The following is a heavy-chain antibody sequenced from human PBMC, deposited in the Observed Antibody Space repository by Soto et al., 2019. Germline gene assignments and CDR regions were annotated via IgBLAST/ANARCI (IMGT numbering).Heavy chain of an antibody. CDR1: GGTFSSYT. CDR2: VIPILGNV. J-gene: IGHJ1*01. D-gene: IGHD3-10*01. V-gene: IGHV1-69*08. CDR3: AGESYYGADWI. Sequence: QVQLVQSGAEAKKPGSSVKVSCTASGGTFSSYTITWVRQAPGQGLEWMGRVIPILGNVNYAQTFQDRVTITADKSTSTADMELSSLRSEDTAVYYCAGESYYGADWIWGQGTLFTVSS.